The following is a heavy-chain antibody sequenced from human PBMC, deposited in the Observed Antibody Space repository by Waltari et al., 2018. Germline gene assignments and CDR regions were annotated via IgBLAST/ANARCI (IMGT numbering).Heavy chain of an antibody. CDR3: ARGPSIWWPFDY. J-gene: IGHJ4*02. Sequence: QVQLVESGGGVVQPGRSLRLSCAASGFTFSSYGMHWVRQAPGQGLEWGGVIWYDGSNKYYADSVKGRFTISRDNSKNTLYLQMNSLRAEDTAVYYCARGPSIWWPFDYWGQGTLVTVSS. CDR2: IWYDGSNK. D-gene: IGHD5-12*01. V-gene: IGHV3-33*01. CDR1: GFTFSSYG.